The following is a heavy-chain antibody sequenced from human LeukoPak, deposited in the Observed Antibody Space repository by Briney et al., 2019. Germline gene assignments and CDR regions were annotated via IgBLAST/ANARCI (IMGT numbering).Heavy chain of an antibody. CDR1: GFTFSNYG. Sequence: GGSLRLSCAASGFTFSNYGMSWVRQAPGKGLEWVSGISGSGDNTNYADSVKGRFTISRDNSKNTLSLQMSSLRVEDTAVYYCARDRSCTGGSCYMDVWGRGTTVTVSS. V-gene: IGHV3-23*01. D-gene: IGHD2-15*01. J-gene: IGHJ6*03. CDR2: ISGSGDNT. CDR3: ARDRSCTGGSCYMDV.